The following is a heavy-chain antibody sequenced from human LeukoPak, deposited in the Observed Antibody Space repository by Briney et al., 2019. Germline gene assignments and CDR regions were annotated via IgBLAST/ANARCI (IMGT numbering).Heavy chain of an antibody. CDR1: GGSISSGDYY. J-gene: IGHJ4*02. Sequence: SETLSLTCTVSGGSISSGDYYWSWIRQPPGKGLEWIGYIYYSGSTYYNPSLKSRVTISVNTSKNQFSLKLSSVTAADTAVYYCASQNRHGEEDYWGQGTLVTVSS. V-gene: IGHV4-30-4*01. D-gene: IGHD4-17*01. CDR2: IYYSGST. CDR3: ASQNRHGEEDY.